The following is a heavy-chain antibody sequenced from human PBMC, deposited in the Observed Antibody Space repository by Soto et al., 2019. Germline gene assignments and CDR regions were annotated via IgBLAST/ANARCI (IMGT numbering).Heavy chain of an antibody. Sequence: QVQLVESGGGVVQPGRSLRLSCAASGFTFSSYGIHWVRQAPGKGLEWVSVISYDGINKYYADSVKGRFTISRDNSENTLYLQMNSLGAEDTAVYYCAKSVYNWNDGFFDYWGQGTLVTVSS. CDR3: AKSVYNWNDGFFDY. J-gene: IGHJ4*02. CDR2: ISYDGINK. V-gene: IGHV3-30*18. D-gene: IGHD1-1*01. CDR1: GFTFSSYG.